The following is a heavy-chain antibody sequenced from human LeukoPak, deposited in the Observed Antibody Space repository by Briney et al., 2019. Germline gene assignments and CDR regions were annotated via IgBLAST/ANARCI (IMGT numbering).Heavy chain of an antibody. CDR1: RFTFSSYS. V-gene: IGHV3-21*01. Sequence: GQSLRLSCTASRFTFSSYSMNWVRQAPGKGLEWVSSISTSGTYIYYADSVRGRFTISRDNAKNSLFLQMNSLRAEDTAVYYCARAVIDTVTTNYFDYWGQGTLVTVSS. J-gene: IGHJ4*02. CDR3: ARAVIDTVTTNYFDY. D-gene: IGHD4-17*01. CDR2: ISTSGTYI.